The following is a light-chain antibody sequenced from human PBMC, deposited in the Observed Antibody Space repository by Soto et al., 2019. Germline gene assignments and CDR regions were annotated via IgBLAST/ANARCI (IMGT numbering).Light chain of an antibody. CDR1: ISDIAAYNY. J-gene: IGLJ1*01. CDR2: HVN. Sequence: QSALTQPASVSGSPGQSITISSTGTISDIAAYNYVSWYQQHPGRAPKLLIYHVNTRPSGISNRFSGSKSGDTASLTISGLQAEDEAEYSCFSYSTSSSLYVFGSGTKVTVL. CDR3: FSYSTSSSLYV. V-gene: IGLV2-14*03.